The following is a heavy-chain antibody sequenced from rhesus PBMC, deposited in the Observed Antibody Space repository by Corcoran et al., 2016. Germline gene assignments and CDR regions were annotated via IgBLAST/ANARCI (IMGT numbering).Heavy chain of an antibody. CDR2: IYVSRTRT. J-gene: IGHJ4*01. V-gene: IGHV4S10*01. D-gene: IGHD1-20*01. CDR1: GDSISDSYR. Sequence: QVQLQESGPGVVKPSETLSLTCAVSGDSISDSYRWSWIRPPPGKVLEWIGYIYVSRTRTNYNPSLKSRVTISKDTSKNQFSLKLSSVTAADTAVYYCARDGYSWNNAFEDWGQGVLVTVSS. CDR3: ARDGYSWNNAFED.